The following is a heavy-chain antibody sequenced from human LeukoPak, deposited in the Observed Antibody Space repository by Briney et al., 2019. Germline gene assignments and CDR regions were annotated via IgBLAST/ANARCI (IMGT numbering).Heavy chain of an antibody. CDR3: AKDGGFWDIVVVVAPHNY. J-gene: IGHJ4*02. Sequence: NPGGPLRLSCAASGFFFSDYYMSWSRQAPGKGLEWLSYISSSGSTIYYADSVKGRFTISRDNAKNSLYLQMNSLRAEDTAVYYCAKDGGFWDIVVVVAPHNYWGQGTLVTVSS. D-gene: IGHD2-15*01. CDR2: ISSSGSTI. CDR1: GFFFSDYY. V-gene: IGHV3-11*01.